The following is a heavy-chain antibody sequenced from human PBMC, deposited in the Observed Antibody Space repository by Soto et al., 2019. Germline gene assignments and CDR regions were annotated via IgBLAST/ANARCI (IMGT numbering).Heavy chain of an antibody. CDR2: ISYDGSNK. J-gene: IGHJ4*02. CDR1: GFTFSSYG. Sequence: GGSLRLSCAASGFTFSSYGMHWVRQAPGKGLEWVAVISYDGSNKYYADSVKGRFTISRDNSKNTLYLQMNSLRAEDTAVYYCAKDPRYYDYVWRDKDHDYWGQGTLVTVSS. V-gene: IGHV3-30*18. D-gene: IGHD3-16*01. CDR3: AKDPRYYDYVWRDKDHDY.